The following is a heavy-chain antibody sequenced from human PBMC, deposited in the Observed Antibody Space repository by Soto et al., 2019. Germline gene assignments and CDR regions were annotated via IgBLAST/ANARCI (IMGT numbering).Heavy chain of an antibody. D-gene: IGHD3-10*01. V-gene: IGHV1-18*01. CDR1: GDTFTNFG. CDR2: IATYNSNK. CDR3: ARVLRGVVYWFDP. Sequence: ASVKVSCKTSGDTFTNFGLSWVRQAPGQGLEWMGWIATYNSNKNYAQKFQGRLTLTTDTSTSTGYMELKSLEYDDTAVYYCARVLRGVVYWFDPWGQGTLVTVSS. J-gene: IGHJ5*02.